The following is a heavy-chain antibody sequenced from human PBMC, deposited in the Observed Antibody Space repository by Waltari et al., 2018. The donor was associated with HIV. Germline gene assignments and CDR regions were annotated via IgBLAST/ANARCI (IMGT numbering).Heavy chain of an antibody. D-gene: IGHD2-21*01. J-gene: IGHJ4*02. CDR2: IKSKNDGGTR. Sequence: EVHLVESGGGLVKPGGSLRVSCTVSGFTFINAWMSWVRQAPGKGVEWVGRIKSKNDGGTRDYAAPVKDRFTILRDDSKHTLYLEMSSLKIEDTGIYYCVTDAVAVPLDTAYWGQGTLVTVSS. CDR3: VTDAVAVPLDTAY. CDR1: GFTFINAW. V-gene: IGHV3-15*01.